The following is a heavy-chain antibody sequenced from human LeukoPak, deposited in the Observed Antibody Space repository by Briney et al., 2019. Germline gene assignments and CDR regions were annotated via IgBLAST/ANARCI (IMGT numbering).Heavy chain of an antibody. J-gene: IGHJ5*02. CDR1: GGSISNYY. V-gene: IGHV4-59*08. CDR2: IHNSGST. CDR3: ARRTLTGYYLKGQSWFDP. D-gene: IGHD3-9*01. Sequence: SETLSLTCTVSGGSISNYYWSWIRQTPGKGLEWIGYIHNSGSTKYNPSLKSPVSISVDTSKNQFSLKLSSVTAADTAVYYCARRTLTGYYLKGQSWFDPWGQGTLVTVSS.